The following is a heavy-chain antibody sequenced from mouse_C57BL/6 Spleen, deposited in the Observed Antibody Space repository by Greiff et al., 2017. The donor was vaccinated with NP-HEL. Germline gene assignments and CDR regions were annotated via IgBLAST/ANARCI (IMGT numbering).Heavy chain of an antibody. CDR3: ARLGTTVVAHWYFDV. Sequence: QVHVKQPGAELVKPGASVKLSCKASGYTFTSYWMHWVKQRPGRGLEWIGRIDPNSGGTKYNEKFKSKATLTVDKPSSTAYMQLSSLTSEDSAVYYCARLGTTVVAHWYFDVWGTGTTVTVSS. J-gene: IGHJ1*03. D-gene: IGHD1-1*01. CDR1: GYTFTSYW. V-gene: IGHV1-72*01. CDR2: IDPNSGGT.